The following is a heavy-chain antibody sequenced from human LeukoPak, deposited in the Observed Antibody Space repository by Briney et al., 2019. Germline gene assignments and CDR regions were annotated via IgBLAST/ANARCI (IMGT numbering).Heavy chain of an antibody. CDR2: IYYSGST. CDR1: GGSINTYY. Sequence: PSETLSLTCTVSGGSINTYYWSWIRQPPGKGLEWIGYIYYSGSTNYNPSLKSRVTISLDTSKNQFSLRLSSVTAADTAVYYCARSYDSRGYYYYGMDVWGQGATVTVSS. CDR3: ARSYDSRGYYYYGMDV. D-gene: IGHD3-22*01. J-gene: IGHJ6*02. V-gene: IGHV4-59*01.